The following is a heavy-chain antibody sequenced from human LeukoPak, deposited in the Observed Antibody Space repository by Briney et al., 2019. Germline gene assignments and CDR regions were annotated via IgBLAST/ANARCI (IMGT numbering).Heavy chain of an antibody. CDR2: IIPIFGTT. Sequence: GSSVKVSCKASGGTFRSYAISWVRQAPGQGLEWMGRIIPIFGTTNYAQKFQGRVTIITDESTSTAYMELSSLRSEDTAAYYCARDTRKQRSSGYYLMDAFDIWGQGTMVTVSS. CDR3: ARDTRKQRSSGYYLMDAFDI. CDR1: GGTFRSYA. D-gene: IGHD3-22*01. V-gene: IGHV1-69*05. J-gene: IGHJ3*02.